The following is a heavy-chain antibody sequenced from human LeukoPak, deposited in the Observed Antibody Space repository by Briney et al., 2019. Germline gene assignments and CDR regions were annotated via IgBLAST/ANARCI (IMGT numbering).Heavy chain of an antibody. CDR2: ISSSGSTI. D-gene: IGHD6-19*01. Sequence: PGGSLRLSCAASGFLFGSYGIHWVRLAPGKGLEWVSYISSSGSTIYYADSVKGRFTISRDNAKNSLYLQMNSLRAEDTAVYYCASSSGWYWFGYWGQGTLVTVSS. J-gene: IGHJ4*02. CDR1: GFLFGSYG. V-gene: IGHV3-48*04. CDR3: ASSSGWYWFGY.